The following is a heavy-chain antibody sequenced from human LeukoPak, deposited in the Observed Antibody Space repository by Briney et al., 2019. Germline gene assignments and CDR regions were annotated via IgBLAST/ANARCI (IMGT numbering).Heavy chain of an antibody. CDR1: GGSISSYY. V-gene: IGHV4-4*07. Sequence: TSETLSLTCTVSGGSISSYYWSWIRQPAGKGLEWIGRIHTSGSTNYNPSLKSRVAMSVDTSKNQSSLDLTSVTAADAAVYYCARDCSGGTCYLGVLDYWGQGIRVTVSS. D-gene: IGHD2-15*01. CDR2: IHTSGST. J-gene: IGHJ4*02. CDR3: ARDCSGGTCYLGVLDY.